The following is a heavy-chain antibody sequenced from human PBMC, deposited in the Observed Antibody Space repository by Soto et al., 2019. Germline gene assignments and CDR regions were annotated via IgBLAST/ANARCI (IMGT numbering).Heavy chain of an antibody. CDR3: SWSPDRSGSYYYSES. CDR2: INRDASEQ. CDR1: GFTFSSYW. Sequence: EVQLVESGGGLVQPGGSLRLSCAASGFTFSSYWMSWVGQAPGKGLQLVANINRDASEQYYVDSLKGRFTISRDNAENSLDLQMTSLKDEAAAVYCCSWSPDRSGSYYYSESWGQGTLVTVSS. V-gene: IGHV3-7*03. D-gene: IGHD3-22*01. J-gene: IGHJ4*02.